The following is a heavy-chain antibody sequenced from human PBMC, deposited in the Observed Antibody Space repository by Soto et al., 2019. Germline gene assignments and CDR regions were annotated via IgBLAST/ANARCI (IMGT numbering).Heavy chain of an antibody. CDR2: ISSSSSYI. V-gene: IGHV3-21*02. D-gene: IGHD2-2*01. CDR1: GFPFSRCA. Sequence: EVQLLESGGGLVQPGGSLRLSCAASGFPFSRCAMNWVRQAPGKGLEWVSSISSSSSYIYYADSVKGRFTISRDNARNSLYLQMNSLRAEDTAVYYCARDADIVVVPAAISYFDYWGQGTLVTVSS. CDR3: ARDADIVVVPAAISYFDY. J-gene: IGHJ4*02.